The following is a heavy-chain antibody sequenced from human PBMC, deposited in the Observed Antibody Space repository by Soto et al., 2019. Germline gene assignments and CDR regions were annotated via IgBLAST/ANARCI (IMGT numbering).Heavy chain of an antibody. D-gene: IGHD3-22*01. J-gene: IGHJ4*02. CDR1: GYTFTSYG. Sequence: DSVQVSCKASGYTFTSYGISWVRQAPGQGLEWMGWISAYNGNTNYAQKLQGRVTMTTDTSTSTAYMELRSLRSDDTAVYYCARDLLVDYDSSGYLTCLDEWGKGTLVTVYS. V-gene: IGHV1-18*04. CDR3: ARDLLVDYDSSGYLTCLDE. CDR2: ISAYNGNT.